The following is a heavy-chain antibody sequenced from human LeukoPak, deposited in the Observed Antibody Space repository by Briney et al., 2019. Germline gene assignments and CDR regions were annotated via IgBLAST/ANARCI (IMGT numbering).Heavy chain of an antibody. V-gene: IGHV3-7*05. CDR2: IKQDESKK. Sequence: GGSLRLSCAASGFTFTSYWMSWVRQAPGKGLEWVANIKQDESKKYYVDSVKGRFTISRDNAKNSLYLQMNSLRADDTAVYYCARVDTSLVHYGMDVWGQGTTVTVPS. J-gene: IGHJ6*02. CDR1: GFTFTSYW. CDR3: ARVDTSLVHYGMDV. D-gene: IGHD2-8*02.